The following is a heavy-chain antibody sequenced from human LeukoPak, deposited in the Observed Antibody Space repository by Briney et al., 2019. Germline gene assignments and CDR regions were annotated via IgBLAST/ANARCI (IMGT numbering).Heavy chain of an antibody. CDR2: IKEDGTEK. CDR1: GFTFSDSW. V-gene: IGHV3-7*01. J-gene: IGHJ4*02. CDR3: ARAAY. Sequence: GGSLRLSCAASGFTFSDSWMSWVRQAPAAGLEWVASIKEDGTEKYYVDSVKGRFTISRDNAKNSLYLQISSPRAEDTAVYYCARAAYWGQGTLVTVSS.